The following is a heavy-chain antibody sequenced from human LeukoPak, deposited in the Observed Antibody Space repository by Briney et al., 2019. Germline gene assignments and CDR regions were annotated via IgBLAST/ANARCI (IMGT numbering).Heavy chain of an antibody. V-gene: IGHV4-59*01. CDR1: GGSISSYY. CDR3: ARVEEGYGSGRRENYYYYYMDV. J-gene: IGHJ6*03. D-gene: IGHD3-10*01. CDR2: IYYSGST. Sequence: PSETLCLTCTVSGGSISSYYWSWIRQPPGKGLEWIGYIYYSGSTNYNPSLKSRVTISVDTSKNQFSLKLSSVTAADTAVYYCARVEEGYGSGRRENYYYYYMDVWGKGTTVTISS.